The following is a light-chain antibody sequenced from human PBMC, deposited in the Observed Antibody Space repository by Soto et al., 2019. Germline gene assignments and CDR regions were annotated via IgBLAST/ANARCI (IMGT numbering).Light chain of an antibody. CDR1: QSVSSN. V-gene: IGKV3-15*01. J-gene: IGKJ1*01. Sequence: EIVMTQSPATLSVSPGETATLSCRASQSVSSNLAWYQQKPGQAPRLLIYGASTRATDIPARFSGSGSGTEFTITISSLQSEDFAVYYCQQYNNFWPFGQGTKVEI. CDR2: GAS. CDR3: QQYNNFWP.